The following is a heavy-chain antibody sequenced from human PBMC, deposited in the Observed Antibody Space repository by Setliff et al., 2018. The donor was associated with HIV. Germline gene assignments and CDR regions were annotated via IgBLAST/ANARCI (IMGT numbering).Heavy chain of an antibody. J-gene: IGHJ6*03. CDR2: INHSGST. V-gene: IGHV4-34*01. Sequence: SETLSLTCAVYGGSFSGYYWSWIRQPPGKGLGWIGEINHSGSTNYNPSLKSRVTISVDTSKNQFSLKLTSVTAADTAVYYCARVSCSSCYSIPLYYYYSMDVWGKGTTVTVS. CDR3: ARVSCSSCYSIPLYYYYSMDV. D-gene: IGHD6-13*01. CDR1: GGSFSGYY.